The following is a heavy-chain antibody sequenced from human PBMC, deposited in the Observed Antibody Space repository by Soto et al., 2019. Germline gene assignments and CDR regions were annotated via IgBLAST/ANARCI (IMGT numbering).Heavy chain of an antibody. CDR2: MHYSGSA. V-gene: IGHV4-31*03. CDR3: ARYYFDTSGYSNWFDP. CDR1: GGSISSGAYY. D-gene: IGHD3-22*01. J-gene: IGHJ5*02. Sequence: QVQLQESGPGLVKPSQTLSLTCTVSGGSISSGAYYWSWIRQHSGKGLEWIGYMHYSGSAYYNPSLKIRVTISVDTSMNQFSLKLSSVTAADTAVYYCARYYFDTSGYSNWFDPWGQGTLVTVSS.